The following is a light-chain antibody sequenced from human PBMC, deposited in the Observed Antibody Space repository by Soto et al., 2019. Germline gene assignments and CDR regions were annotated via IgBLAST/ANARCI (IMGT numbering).Light chain of an antibody. CDR2: AAS. CDR1: QSISSY. Sequence: DIQMTQSPSSLSASVGDRVTITCRASQSISSYLNWYQQKPGKAPNLLIYAASILQSGVPSRFSGSGSGTDFTLTISSVQPEDSATYFCQQSYSTPWTFGQGTKVDIK. V-gene: IGKV1-39*01. J-gene: IGKJ1*01. CDR3: QQSYSTPWT.